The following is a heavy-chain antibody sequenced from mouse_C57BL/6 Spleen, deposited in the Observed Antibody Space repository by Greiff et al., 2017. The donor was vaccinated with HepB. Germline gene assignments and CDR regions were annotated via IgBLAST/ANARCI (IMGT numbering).Heavy chain of an antibody. CDR1: GYTFTDYN. V-gene: IGHV1-18*01. Sequence: EVQLQESGPELVKPGASVKIPCKASGYTFTDYNMDWVKQSHGKSLEWIGDINPNNGGTIYNQKFKGKATLTVDKSSSTAYMELRSLTSEDTAVYYCARSHGRGYFDVWGTGTTVTVSS. CDR2: INPNNGGT. J-gene: IGHJ1*03. CDR3: ARSHGRGYFDV.